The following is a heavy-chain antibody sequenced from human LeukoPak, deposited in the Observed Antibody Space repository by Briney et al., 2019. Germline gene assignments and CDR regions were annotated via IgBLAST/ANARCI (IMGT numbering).Heavy chain of an antibody. CDR2: FYSDGST. CDR1: GDSVSSNH. Sequence: SETLSLTCNVFGDSVSSNHWNWIRQPPGKGLEWIGTFYSDGSTTYNPSLKSRLTISVNTSKNQFSLKLTSVTAADTAVYYCARGEYGGYDPWFDPWGQGTLVTVSS. D-gene: IGHD5-12*01. J-gene: IGHJ5*02. V-gene: IGHV4-59*02. CDR3: ARGEYGGYDPWFDP.